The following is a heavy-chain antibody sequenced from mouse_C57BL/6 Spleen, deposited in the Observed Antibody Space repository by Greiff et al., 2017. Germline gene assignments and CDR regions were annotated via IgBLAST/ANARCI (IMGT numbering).Heavy chain of an antibody. CDR2: IHPSDSDT. D-gene: IGHD1-1*01. CDR3: AIILYSYGRSDY. J-gene: IGHJ2*01. V-gene: IGHV1-74*01. Sequence: QVQLQQPGAELVKPGASVKVSCKASGYTFTSYWMHWVKQRPGQGLEWIGRIHPSDSDTNYNQKFKGKATLTVDKSSSTAYMQLSSLTSKESAVIYCAIILYSYGRSDYWGQGTTVTVSS. CDR1: GYTFTSYW.